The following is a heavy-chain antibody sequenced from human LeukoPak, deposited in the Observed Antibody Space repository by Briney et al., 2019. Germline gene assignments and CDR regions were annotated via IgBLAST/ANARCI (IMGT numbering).Heavy chain of an antibody. J-gene: IGHJ4*02. CDR3: VTGRGLLYDSSGYSNY. CDR1: GYTFTSYG. CDR2: ISAYNGNT. Sequence: GASVKVSCKASGYTFTSYGISWVRQAPGQGLEWMGWISAYNGNTNYAQKLQGRVTMTTDTSTSTVYMELSSLRSEDTAVYYCVTGRGLLYDSSGYSNYWGQGTLVTVSS. D-gene: IGHD3-22*01. V-gene: IGHV1-18*01.